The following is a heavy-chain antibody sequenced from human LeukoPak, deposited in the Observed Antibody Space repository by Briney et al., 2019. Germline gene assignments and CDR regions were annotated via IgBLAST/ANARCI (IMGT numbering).Heavy chain of an antibody. V-gene: IGHV4-39*01. CDR2: IYYSGGT. D-gene: IGHD4-23*01. CDR1: GGSIMSRIYY. Sequence: SETLSLSCTASGGSIMSRIYYWGWIRQPPGKGLEWIGSIYYSGGTYQNPSLKGRLTISVDTSKNQFSLNLSSLTAADTAVYFCATHGGDGGKSGNFGHWGQGTLVTVSS. CDR3: ATHGGDGGKSGNFGH. J-gene: IGHJ4*02.